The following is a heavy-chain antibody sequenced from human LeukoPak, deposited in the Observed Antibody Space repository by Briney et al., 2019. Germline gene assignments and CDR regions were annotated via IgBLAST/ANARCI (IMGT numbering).Heavy chain of an antibody. J-gene: IGHJ4*02. V-gene: IGHV3-21*05. D-gene: IGHD2-2*01. CDR1: GFTFSLYA. Sequence: GGSLRLSCAASGFTFSLYAVNWVRQAPGKGLEWVSYINDESSDIHYAGSVRGRFTISRDDARQTLYLQLSSLRVGDTAVYYCARDTFQPGLIDSWGQGTLVTVSS. CDR2: INDESSDI. CDR3: ARDTFQPGLIDS.